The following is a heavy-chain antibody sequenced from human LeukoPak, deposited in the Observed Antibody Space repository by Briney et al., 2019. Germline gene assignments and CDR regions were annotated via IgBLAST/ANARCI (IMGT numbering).Heavy chain of an antibody. Sequence: GGSLRLSCAASGFTFSRHWMYWVRQAPGKGLVWVSRVKSDGSSTSYADSVKGRFTISRDNAKNTLYLQMNSLRAEDTAVYYCVRDLDLGGYSSFEYWGQGALVTVSS. CDR2: VKSDGSST. CDR1: GFTFSRHW. J-gene: IGHJ4*02. CDR3: VRDLDLGGYSSFEY. V-gene: IGHV3-74*01. D-gene: IGHD4-23*01.